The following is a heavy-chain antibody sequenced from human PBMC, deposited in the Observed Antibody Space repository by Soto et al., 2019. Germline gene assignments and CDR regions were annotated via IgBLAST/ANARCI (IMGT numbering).Heavy chain of an antibody. J-gene: IGHJ2*01. V-gene: IGHV3-9*01. CDR1: GFSFDDND. CDR3: VKSPWSRRGDLDL. CDR2: ISWNSATL. Sequence: EVELVESGGGLAQTGGSLRLSCAGSGFSFDDNDMYWVRRVPGKGLEWVSGISWNSATLGYADSVKGRFTIPRDNAKNSLYLEMSPLRPEDTAIYYCVKSPWSRRGDLDLWGRGTLGTVSS. D-gene: IGHD2-21*02.